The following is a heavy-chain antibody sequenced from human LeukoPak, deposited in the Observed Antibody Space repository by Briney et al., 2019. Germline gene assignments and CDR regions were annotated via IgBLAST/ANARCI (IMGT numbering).Heavy chain of an antibody. Sequence: ASVKVSCKASGYTFTGYYIHWVRQAPGQGLEWMGWINPNSGGTNYAQKFQGRVTMTRDTSISTAYMELSRLRSDDTAVYYCARGQQLVRGFDYWGQGTLVTVSS. CDR1: GYTFTGYY. D-gene: IGHD6-6*01. J-gene: IGHJ4*02. V-gene: IGHV1-2*02. CDR2: INPNSGGT. CDR3: ARGQQLVRGFDY.